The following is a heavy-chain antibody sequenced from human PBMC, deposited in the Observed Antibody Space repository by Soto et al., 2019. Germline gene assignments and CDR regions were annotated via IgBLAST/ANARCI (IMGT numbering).Heavy chain of an antibody. CDR2: IYYGGST. V-gene: IGHV4-61*08. J-gene: IGHJ5*02. CDR1: GGSVSSGDYY. Sequence: QVQLQESGPGLVKPSETLSLTCTVSGGSVSSGDYYWSWIRQPPGKGLEWIGYIYYGGSTNHNPSLKSRVSISVDTSKNQFSLKLNSVTAADTVVYYCARIPVDTYMINSVDPWGQGTLVTVSS. D-gene: IGHD3-16*01. CDR3: ARIPVDTYMINSVDP.